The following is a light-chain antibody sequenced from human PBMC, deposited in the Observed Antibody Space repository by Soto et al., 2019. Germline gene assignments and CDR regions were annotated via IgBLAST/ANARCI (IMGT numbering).Light chain of an antibody. CDR2: GAS. Sequence: MVTTQYPATLAESPGGKATLSCRAPHHASSNLAWYQQRPGQAPSLLIYGASSRATGIPDKFSGSGSGTDFTLTISRLHPEDFATYYCQQTYSTLRTFGQGTKVDNK. CDR3: QQTYSTLRT. V-gene: IGKV3D-15*01. CDR1: HHASSN. J-gene: IGKJ1*01.